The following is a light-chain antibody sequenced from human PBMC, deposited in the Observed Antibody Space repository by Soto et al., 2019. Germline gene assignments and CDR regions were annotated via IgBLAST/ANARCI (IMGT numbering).Light chain of an antibody. CDR2: AAS. CDR1: QSISSY. J-gene: IGKJ1*01. V-gene: IGKV1-39*01. CDR3: QHSYSTLWT. Sequence: DIQMTQSPSSLSASVGDRVTITCRESQSISSYLNWYQQKPGKAPKLLIYAASSLQSGVPSRFSGSGSGTDFTLTISSLQPEDFATYYCQHSYSTLWTFGQGTKVEIK.